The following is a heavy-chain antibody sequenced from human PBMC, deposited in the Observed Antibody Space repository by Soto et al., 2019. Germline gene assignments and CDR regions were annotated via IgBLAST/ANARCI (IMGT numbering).Heavy chain of an antibody. V-gene: IGHV4-30-4*01. D-gene: IGHD2-2*01. Sequence: SETLSLTCTVSGGSISSGDYYWSWIRQPPGKGLEWIGYIYYSGSTYYNPSLKSRVTISVDTSKNQFSLKLSSVTAADTAVYYCARVDIVVVPAAIIPNWFDPWGQGTLVTVSS. CDR1: GGSISSGDYY. CDR2: IYYSGST. CDR3: ARVDIVVVPAAIIPNWFDP. J-gene: IGHJ5*02.